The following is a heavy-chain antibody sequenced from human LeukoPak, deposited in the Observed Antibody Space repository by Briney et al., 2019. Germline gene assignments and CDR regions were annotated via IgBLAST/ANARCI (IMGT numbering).Heavy chain of an antibody. D-gene: IGHD3-9*01. V-gene: IGHV4-34*01. CDR2: SSPSGST. CDR1: GGSVSGYY. CDR3: ARALHYDILTGTYYGMDV. J-gene: IGHJ6*04. Sequence: SSETLSLTCAVYGGSVSGYYWSWIRQPQWKGLDLNGESSPSGSTNYNPTLKSRVTISIETSKNQFSLTLSSVTAADTAVYYCARALHYDILTGTYYGMDVWGKGPTVTVSA.